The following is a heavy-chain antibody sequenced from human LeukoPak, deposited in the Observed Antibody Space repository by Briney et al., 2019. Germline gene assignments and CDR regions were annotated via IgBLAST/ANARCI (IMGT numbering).Heavy chain of an antibody. D-gene: IGHD2-2*01. J-gene: IGHJ5*02. CDR3: AKDRYCSSTSCSFGTTWFDP. CDR2: IRYGGTNK. V-gene: IGHV3-30*02. Sequence: PGGSLRLSCAASGLIFSDYGMHWVRQAPGKGLEWVTFIRYGGTNKYYADSVKGRFTISRDNSKNTLYLQMDSLRTEDTAVYYCAKDRYCSSTSCSFGTTWFDPWGQGTLVTVSS. CDR1: GLIFSDYG.